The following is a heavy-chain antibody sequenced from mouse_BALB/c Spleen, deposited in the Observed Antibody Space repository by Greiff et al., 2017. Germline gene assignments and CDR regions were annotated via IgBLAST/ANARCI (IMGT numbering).Heavy chain of an antibody. J-gene: IGHJ4*01. CDR3: ARSYYRYDEGYAMDY. V-gene: IGHV8-12*01. CDR2: IYWDDDK. D-gene: IGHD2-14*01. Sequence: LQQSGPGILQPSQTLSLTCSFSGFSLSTSGMCVSWMRQPSGKGLEWLAHIYWDDDKRYNPSLKSRLTISKDTSSNQVFLKITSVDNADTATYYCARSYYRYDEGYAMDYWGQGTSVTVSS. CDR1: GFSLSTSGMC.